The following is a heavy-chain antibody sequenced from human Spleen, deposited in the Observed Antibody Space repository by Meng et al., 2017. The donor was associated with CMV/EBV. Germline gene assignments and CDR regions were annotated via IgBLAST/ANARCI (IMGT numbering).Heavy chain of an antibody. V-gene: IGHV4-59*01. Sequence: SETLSLTCNVSGGSISSSYWNWIRQPPGKGLEWIGYIFHSGSTNSNPSLKSRVTLSVDTSKNQFSLKVTSVTAADTAVYYCVRLGTTGTIDYWGQGTLVTVSS. CDR2: IFHSGST. J-gene: IGHJ4*02. CDR3: VRLGTTGTIDY. D-gene: IGHD1-1*01. CDR1: GGSISSSY.